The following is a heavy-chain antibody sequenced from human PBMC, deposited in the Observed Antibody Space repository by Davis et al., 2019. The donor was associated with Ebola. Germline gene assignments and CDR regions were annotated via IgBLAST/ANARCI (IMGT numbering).Heavy chain of an antibody. CDR2: ISSDSDYI. V-gene: IGHV3-21*04. CDR3: AKIVVVTAIPHFDY. CDR1: GFTFSSYG. D-gene: IGHD2-21*02. Sequence: PEGSLRLSCAASGFTFSSYGMHWVRQAPGKGLEWVSSISSDSDYIYYADSVKGRFTISRDNSKNTLYLQMNSLRAEDTAVYYCAKIVVVTAIPHFDYWGQGTLVTVSS. J-gene: IGHJ4*02.